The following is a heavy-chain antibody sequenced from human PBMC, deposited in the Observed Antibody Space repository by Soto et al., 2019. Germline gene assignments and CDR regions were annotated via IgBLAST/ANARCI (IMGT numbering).Heavy chain of an antibody. Sequence: SVKVSCKASGFTFTSSAVQWVRQARGQRLEWIGWIVVGSGNTNYAQKFQERVTMTRDMSTSTAYRELSSLRSEDTAVYYCAAPISSHYGGNGLDIWGQGTMVTVSS. CDR1: GFTFTSSA. CDR3: AAPISSHYGGNGLDI. CDR2: IVVGSGNT. J-gene: IGHJ3*02. D-gene: IGHD4-17*01. V-gene: IGHV1-58*01.